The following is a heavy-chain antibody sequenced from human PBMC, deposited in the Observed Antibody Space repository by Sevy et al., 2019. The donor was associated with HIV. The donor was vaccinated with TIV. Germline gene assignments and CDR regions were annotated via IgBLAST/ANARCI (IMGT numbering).Heavy chain of an antibody. J-gene: IGHJ4*02. D-gene: IGHD2-21*02. CDR2: ISYDGSNK. CDR3: ATATTVVTND. CDR1: GFTFSSYG. Sequence: GGSLRLSCAASGFTFSSYGMHWVRQAPGKGLEWVAVISYDGSNKYYADSVKGRFTISRDNSKNTLYLQMSSLRAEDKAGEYCATATTVVTNDWGQGTLVTVSS. V-gene: IGHV3-30*03.